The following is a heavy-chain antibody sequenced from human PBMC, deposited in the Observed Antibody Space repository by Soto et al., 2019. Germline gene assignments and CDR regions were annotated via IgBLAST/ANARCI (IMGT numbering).Heavy chain of an antibody. V-gene: IGHV1-18*01. CDR1: GYTFTSYG. D-gene: IGHD5-18*01. CDR3: ARDQPGYSYGYGLGY. J-gene: IGHJ4*02. CDR2: IRAYNGNT. Sequence: ASVKVSCKASGYTFTSYGISWVRQAPGQGLEWMGWIRAYNGNTNYAQKLQGRVTMTTDTSTSTAYMELRSLRSDDTAVYYCARDQPGYSYGYGLGYWGQGTLVTVSS.